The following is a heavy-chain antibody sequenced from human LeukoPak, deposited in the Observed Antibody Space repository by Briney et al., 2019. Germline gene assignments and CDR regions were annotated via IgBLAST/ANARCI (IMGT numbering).Heavy chain of an antibody. D-gene: IGHD2-21*02. CDR3: ARSGLAYCGGDCYSDAFDI. Sequence: ASVKVSCKASGYTFTSYGISWVRQAPGQGLEWMGWISAYNGNTNYAQELQGRVTMTTDTSTSTAYMELRSLRSDDTAVYYCARSGLAYCGGDCYSDAFDIWGQGTMVTVSS. J-gene: IGHJ3*02. V-gene: IGHV1-18*01. CDR1: GYTFTSYG. CDR2: ISAYNGNT.